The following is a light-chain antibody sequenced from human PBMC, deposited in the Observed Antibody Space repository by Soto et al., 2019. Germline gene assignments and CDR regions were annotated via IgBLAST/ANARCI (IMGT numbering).Light chain of an antibody. Sequence: DIVMTQSPLSLPVTPGEPASISCRSSQSLLHSNGYNFSDWYLQKPGQSPQLLIYLGSYRASGVPDRFSGSGSGTDFTLNISRGEAEDVGVYYCMEALQTPLTFGQGTKLEIK. V-gene: IGKV2-28*01. CDR1: QSLLHSNGYNF. J-gene: IGKJ2*01. CDR3: MEALQTPLT. CDR2: LGS.